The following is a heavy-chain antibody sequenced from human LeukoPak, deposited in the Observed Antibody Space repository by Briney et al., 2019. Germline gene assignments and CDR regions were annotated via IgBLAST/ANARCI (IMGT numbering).Heavy chain of an antibody. J-gene: IGHJ4*02. D-gene: IGHD2-8*01. CDR1: GLTFSSYG. Sequence: GGSLSLSCEASGLTFSSYGMSWVRQAPGKGLQWVSAITGDGSTTYYADSVKGRFTISRDNSKNMLYLQMSSLRAEDTAVYYCAKMLGYFDYWGQGTLVPVSS. V-gene: IGHV3-23*01. CDR2: ITGDGSTT. CDR3: AKMLGYFDY.